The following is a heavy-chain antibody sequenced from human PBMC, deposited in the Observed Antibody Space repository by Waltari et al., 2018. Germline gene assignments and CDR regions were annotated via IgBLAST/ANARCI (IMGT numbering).Heavy chain of an antibody. CDR2: IYYRGVT. Sequence: QVQLQESGPGLVKPSETLSLTCTVSGGSISSHYWSWIRQPPGKGLEWIGYIYYRGVTNYNPSLKSRVTIAGDTSKNQCSRKLSSVTAADTAVYYGAQSSDILGWGNVWGQGTTVTVSS. D-gene: IGHD2-21*01. V-gene: IGHV4-59*11. CDR3: AQSSDILGWGNV. CDR1: GGSISSHY. J-gene: IGHJ6*02.